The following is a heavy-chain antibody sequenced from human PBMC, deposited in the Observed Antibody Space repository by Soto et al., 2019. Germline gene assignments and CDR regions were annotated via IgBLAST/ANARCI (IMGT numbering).Heavy chain of an antibody. J-gene: IGHJ6*02. CDR2: ISSDSRYI. Sequence: GGSLRLSCAASGFTLSNYAVNWVRQAPGKGLEWVSYISSDSRYIYHGDSVKGRFAISRDNARNSVYLQMNSLRDEDTAVYYCARIKLVDFFFINVDVYDMDVWGQGTPVTVSS. V-gene: IGHV3-48*02. CDR3: ARIKLVDFFFINVDVYDMDV. CDR1: GFTLSNYA. D-gene: IGHD2-15*01.